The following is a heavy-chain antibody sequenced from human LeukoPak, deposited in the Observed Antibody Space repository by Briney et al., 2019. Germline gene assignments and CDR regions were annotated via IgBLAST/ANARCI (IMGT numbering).Heavy chain of an antibody. Sequence: PGGSLRLSCAASGFTFDDYAMHWVRQAAGKGLEWVSVISWNSGSIGYADSVKGRFTISRDNAKNSLYLQMNSLRAEDTAVYYCARPAADCGGDCYWAFDYWGQGTLVTVSS. J-gene: IGHJ4*02. D-gene: IGHD2-21*01. CDR2: ISWNSGSI. CDR1: GFTFDDYA. CDR3: ARPAADCGGDCYWAFDY. V-gene: IGHV3-9*01.